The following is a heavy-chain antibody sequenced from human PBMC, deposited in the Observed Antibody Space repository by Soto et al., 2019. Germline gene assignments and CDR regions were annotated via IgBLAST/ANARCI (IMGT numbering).Heavy chain of an antibody. CDR1: GGSFSGYY. J-gene: IGHJ4*02. CDR3: ARAFGSSFAYEGLHY. Sequence: PSETLSLTCAVHGGSFSGYYWTWIRQSPGTGLEWIGEVDHSGTTNYNPSLRSRVTISVDRSRNHVSLTLSSVTAADTGVFYCARAFGSSFAYEGLHYWGQGILVTVSS. V-gene: IGHV4-34*01. D-gene: IGHD3-16*01. CDR2: VDHSGTT.